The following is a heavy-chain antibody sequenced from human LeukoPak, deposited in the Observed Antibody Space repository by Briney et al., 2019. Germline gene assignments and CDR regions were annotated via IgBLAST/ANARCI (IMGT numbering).Heavy chain of an antibody. Sequence: PGGSLRLSCAASGFTFSSYWMSWVRQAPGKGLEWVANIKQDGSEKYYVDSVKGRFTISRDNAKNSLYLQMNSLRAEDTAVYYCAKDLGAAGNDAFDIWGQGTMVTVSS. CDR3: AKDLGAAGNDAFDI. V-gene: IGHV3-7*01. D-gene: IGHD6-13*01. J-gene: IGHJ3*02. CDR1: GFTFSSYW. CDR2: IKQDGSEK.